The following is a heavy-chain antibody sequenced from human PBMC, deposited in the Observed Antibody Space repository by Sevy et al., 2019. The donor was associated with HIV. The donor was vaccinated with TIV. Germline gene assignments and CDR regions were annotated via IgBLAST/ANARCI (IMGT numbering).Heavy chain of an antibody. V-gene: IGHV1-18*01. J-gene: IGHJ4*02. D-gene: IGHD2-2*01. CDR3: AGRDCSRTSCYIGTY. Sequence: ASVKVSCKASGYTFTSYGISWVRQAPGQGLEWMGWISAYNGNTNYAQKLQGRVTMTTDTSTSPAYMELRSLRSDDTPVYYWAGRDCSRTSCYIGTYWGQGTLVTVSS. CDR2: ISAYNGNT. CDR1: GYTFTSYG.